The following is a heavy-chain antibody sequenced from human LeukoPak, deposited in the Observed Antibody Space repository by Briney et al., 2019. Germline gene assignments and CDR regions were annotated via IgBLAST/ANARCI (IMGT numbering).Heavy chain of an antibody. CDR1: GGSISSGSYY. V-gene: IGHV4-61*02. D-gene: IGHD4-11*01. Sequence: SSETLSLTCTVSGGSISSGSYYWSRIRQPAGKGLEWIGRIYTSGSTNYNPSLKSRVTISVDTSKNQFSLKLSSVTAADTAVYYCATMTTVTYLFDYWGQGTLVTVSS. CDR3: ATMTTVTYLFDY. CDR2: IYTSGST. J-gene: IGHJ4*02.